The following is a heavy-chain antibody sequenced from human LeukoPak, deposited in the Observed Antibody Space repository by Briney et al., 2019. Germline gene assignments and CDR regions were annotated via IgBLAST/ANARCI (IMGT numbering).Heavy chain of an antibody. CDR3: AKGGETRYFDWLALDAFDI. CDR1: GFTFSSYG. J-gene: IGHJ3*02. Sequence: PGGSLRLSCAASGFTFSSYGMHWVRQAPGKGLEWVAVISYDGSNKYYADSVKGRFTISRDNAKNSLYLQMNSLRAEDTALYYCAKGGETRYFDWLALDAFDIWGQGTMVTVSS. D-gene: IGHD3-9*01. V-gene: IGHV3-30*18. CDR2: ISYDGSNK.